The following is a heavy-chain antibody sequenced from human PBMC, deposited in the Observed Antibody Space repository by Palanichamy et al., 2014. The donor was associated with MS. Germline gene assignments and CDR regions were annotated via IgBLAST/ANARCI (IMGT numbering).Heavy chain of an antibody. D-gene: IGHD2-8*01. CDR1: GFTVSNNY. J-gene: IGHJ6*02. V-gene: IGHV3-53*04. CDR3: ARVGCTNGVCSPDYYYYTMDV. Sequence: EVQLVESGGGLVQPGGSLRLSCAASGFTVSNNYMSWVRQAPGKGLDWVSVSYSGGSTFYADSVKGRFTTSRHNSQNTLYLQMNSLRPEDTAVYYCARVGCTNGVCSPDYYYYTMDVWGQGTTVTVSS. CDR2: SYSGGST.